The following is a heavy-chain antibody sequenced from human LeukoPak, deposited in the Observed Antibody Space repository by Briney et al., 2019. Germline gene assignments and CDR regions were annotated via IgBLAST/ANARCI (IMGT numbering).Heavy chain of an antibody. CDR1: GLTFSTYA. J-gene: IGHJ4*02. CDR2: IYTGNSTT. Sequence: GGSLRLSCTASGLTFSTYALSWVRQAPGKGLEWVSVIYTGNSTTYYADSVKGRFTTSRDNSKNTLYLQMSNLRAEDTAVYYCARATGLDFDSWGQGTLVTVSS. CDR3: ARATGLDFDS. V-gene: IGHV3-23*03. D-gene: IGHD3/OR15-3a*01.